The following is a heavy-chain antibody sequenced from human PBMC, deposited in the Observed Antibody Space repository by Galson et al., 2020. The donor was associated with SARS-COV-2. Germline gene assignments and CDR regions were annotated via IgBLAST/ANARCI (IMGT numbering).Heavy chain of an antibody. CDR2: ISWNRGSI. CDR1: GFTFDDYA. D-gene: IGHD6-19*01. Sequence: PGGSLRLSCAASGFTFDDYAMHWVRQAPGTGLEWVSGISWNRGSIGYADSVKGRFTISRDNAKNSLYLQMNSLRAEDTALYYCAKDTSSGWSPKYYFDYWGQGTLVTVSS. V-gene: IGHV3-9*01. J-gene: IGHJ4*02. CDR3: AKDTSSGWSPKYYFDY.